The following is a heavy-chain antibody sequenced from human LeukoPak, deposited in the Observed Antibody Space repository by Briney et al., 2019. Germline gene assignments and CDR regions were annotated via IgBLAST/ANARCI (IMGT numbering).Heavy chain of an antibody. D-gene: IGHD6-6*01. J-gene: IGHJ5*02. CDR3: AKDGPQLVLRYNWFDP. V-gene: IGHV3-23*01. Sequence: GGSLRLSCAASGSTFIRHSINWVRQAPGKGLEWVSAISGSGGSTYYADSVKGRFTISRDNSKNTLYLQMNSLRAEDTAVYYCAKDGPQLVLRYNWFDPWGQGTLVTVSS. CDR2: ISGSGGST. CDR1: GSTFIRHS.